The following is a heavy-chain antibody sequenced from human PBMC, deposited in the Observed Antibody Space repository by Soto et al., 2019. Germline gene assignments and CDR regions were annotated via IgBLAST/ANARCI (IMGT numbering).Heavy chain of an antibody. D-gene: IGHD2-2*01. V-gene: IGHV4-30-4*01. CDR3: ARAQLVGYYFDY. CDR1: GGSISSGDYY. J-gene: IGHJ4*02. Sequence: SETLSLTCTVSGGSISSGDYYWSWIRQPPGRGLEWIGYIYFRGTTYYNPSLKSRVTISVDTSKNQFSLKLSSVTAADTAVYYCARAQLVGYYFDYWGQGILVTVSS. CDR2: IYFRGTT.